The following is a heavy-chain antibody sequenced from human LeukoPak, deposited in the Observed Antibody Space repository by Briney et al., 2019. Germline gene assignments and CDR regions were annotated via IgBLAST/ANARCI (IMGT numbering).Heavy chain of an antibody. J-gene: IGHJ4*02. D-gene: IGHD4-17*01. CDR1: GGTFSSYA. Sequence: SVKFSCKASGGTFSSYAISWVRQAPGQGLERMGGIIPIFGTANYAQKFQGRVTITADESTSTAYMELSSLRSEDTAVYYCARGPDYGDRYYFDYWGQGTLVTVSS. V-gene: IGHV1-69*13. CDR3: ARGPDYGDRYYFDY. CDR2: IIPIFGTA.